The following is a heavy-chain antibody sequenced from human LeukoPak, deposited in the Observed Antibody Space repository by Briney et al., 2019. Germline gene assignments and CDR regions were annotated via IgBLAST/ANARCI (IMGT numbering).Heavy chain of an antibody. J-gene: IGHJ4*02. CDR2: IIPVFGTT. Sequence: SVQISCKASGGTFSSYAISWVRRAPGQGLEWLGGIIPVFGTTTYSQKFQAKVTMTADKSTNTAYLEISSLTSDDTAVYYCARCSPGDSSNFYAVLQYWGQGTQVTVST. D-gene: IGHD3-22*01. V-gene: IGHV1-69*06. CDR3: ARCSPGDSSNFYAVLQY. CDR1: GGTFSSYA.